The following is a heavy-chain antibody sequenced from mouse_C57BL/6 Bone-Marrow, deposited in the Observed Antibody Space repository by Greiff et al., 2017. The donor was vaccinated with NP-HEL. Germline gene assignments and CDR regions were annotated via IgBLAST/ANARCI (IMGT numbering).Heavy chain of an antibody. J-gene: IGHJ3*01. D-gene: IGHD2-3*01. CDR1: GFTFSDYY. Sequence: VQLKESGGGLVQPGGSLKLSCAASGFTFSDYYMYWVRQTPEKRLEWVAYISNGGGSTYYPDTVKGRFTISRDNAKNTLYLQMSRLKSEDTAMYYCARCDGYYGFAYWGQGTLVTVSA. CDR3: ARCDGYYGFAY. V-gene: IGHV5-12*01. CDR2: ISNGGGST.